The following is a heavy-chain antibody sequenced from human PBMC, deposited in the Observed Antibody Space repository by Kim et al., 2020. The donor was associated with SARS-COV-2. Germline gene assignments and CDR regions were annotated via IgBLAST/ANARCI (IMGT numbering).Heavy chain of an antibody. CDR3: AAIDMATIALDY. CDR1: GFTVSSHA. J-gene: IGHJ4*02. Sequence: GGSLRLSCAVSGFTVSSHAMSWVRQAPGQGLEWVSAIAGSGETTYYADSVKGRFPISRDSSKNTLFLQVNSLRADDTAVYYCAAIDMATIALDYWGQGALVTVSS. V-gene: IGHV3-23*01. D-gene: IGHD5-12*01. CDR2: IAGSGETT.